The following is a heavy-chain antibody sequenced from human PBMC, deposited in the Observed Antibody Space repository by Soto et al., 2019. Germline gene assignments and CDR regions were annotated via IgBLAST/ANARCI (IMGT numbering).Heavy chain of an antibody. CDR1: PFTFRNFD. D-gene: IGHD2-2*02. CDR2: IGAARDP. V-gene: IGHV3-13*05. J-gene: IGHJ6*04. Sequence: GRSLRLSCAPSPFTFRNFDMHWVRQVPGKGLEWVSAIGAARDPYYLGSVKGRFTISRENAKNSVYLQMNDLRAGDSAVYYCARAYTGRLPRRADYYCAMGVWRKGTTGTVAS. CDR3: ARAYTGRLPRRADYYCAMGV.